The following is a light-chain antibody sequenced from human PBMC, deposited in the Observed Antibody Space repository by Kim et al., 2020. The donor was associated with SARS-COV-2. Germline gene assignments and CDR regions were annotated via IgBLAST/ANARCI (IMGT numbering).Light chain of an antibody. J-gene: IGKJ1*01. V-gene: IGKV3-15*01. Sequence: SAGEGTTPCCRARHSVRSHLVWYQQKPGQAPRLLIYGASTRATGIPARFSGSGSGTEFTLTISSLQSEDFAVYYCQQYNNWPPWTFGQGTKVEIK. CDR2: GAS. CDR3: QQYNNWPPWT. CDR1: HSVRSH.